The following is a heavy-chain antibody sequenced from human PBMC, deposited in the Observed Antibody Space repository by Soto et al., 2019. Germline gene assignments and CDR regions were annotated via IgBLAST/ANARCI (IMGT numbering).Heavy chain of an antibody. CDR1: GGSISSGGYY. D-gene: IGHD5-12*01. J-gene: IGHJ5*02. CDR2: IYYIGGT. CDR3: AREEGGGYDHRWFDP. V-gene: IGHV4-31*03. Sequence: QVQLQESGPGLVKPSQTLSLTCTVSGGSISSGGYYWSWIRLHPGKGLEWIGYIYYIGGTYYNPSLKSRVTISVDTSKNQSSLKLSSVTAADTAVYYCAREEGGGYDHRWFDPWGQGTLVTVSS.